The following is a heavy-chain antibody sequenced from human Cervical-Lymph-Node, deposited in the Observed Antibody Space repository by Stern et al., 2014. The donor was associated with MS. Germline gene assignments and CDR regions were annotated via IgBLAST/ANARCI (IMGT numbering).Heavy chain of an antibody. CDR3: ARHQGGIAAN. Sequence: VQLVESGAEVKKPESSVKVSCKASGGSFSSFDISWVRQAPGQRLEWLGELSPMFGVANYAQNFQGRVTFTADESTSTAYMELNSLRSEDTAVYYCARHQGGIAANWGQGTLVTVS. D-gene: IGHD6-13*01. CDR1: GGSFSSFD. CDR2: LSPMFGVA. J-gene: IGHJ4*02. V-gene: IGHV1-69*01.